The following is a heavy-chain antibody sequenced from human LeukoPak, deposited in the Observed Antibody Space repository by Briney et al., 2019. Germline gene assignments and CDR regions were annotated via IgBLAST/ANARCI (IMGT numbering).Heavy chain of an antibody. V-gene: IGHV3-33*01. CDR2: IWFDGSNK. Sequence: PGRSLRLSCAASGFTFSSYGMHWVRQAPGKGLEWVALIWFDGSNKYYADSMKGRFTISRDNSKNTLYLQMNSLRAEDTAVYFCARDLGYYDSSAQGCFDYWGQGTPVTVSS. CDR3: ARDLGYYDSSAQGCFDY. CDR1: GFTFSSYG. J-gene: IGHJ4*02. D-gene: IGHD3-22*01.